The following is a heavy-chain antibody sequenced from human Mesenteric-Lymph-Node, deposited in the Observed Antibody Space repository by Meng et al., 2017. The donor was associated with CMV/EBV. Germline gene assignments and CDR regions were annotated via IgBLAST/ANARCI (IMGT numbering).Heavy chain of an antibody. D-gene: IGHD2-15*01. V-gene: IGHV1-2*02. CDR2: INPSSGGT. CDR1: GYTFIGSY. CDR3: ARMISAAYHYSYGMNA. J-gene: IGHJ6*02. Sequence: ASVKVSCKASGYTFIGSYIHWVRQAPGQGLEWMGWINPSSGGTDFAQNFQGRVTMTRDTSINTAYMELSGLTSDDTAVYYCARMISAAYHYSYGMNAWGQGTTVTVSS.